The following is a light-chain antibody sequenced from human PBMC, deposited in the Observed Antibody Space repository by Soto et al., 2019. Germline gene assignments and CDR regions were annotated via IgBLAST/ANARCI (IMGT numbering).Light chain of an antibody. J-gene: IGKJ1*01. CDR3: HQYGRSPPWT. V-gene: IGKV3-20*01. CDR2: GAS. Sequence: EIVLTQSPATLSLSPGERATLSCRASQSVSSYLAWYQQKPGQAPRLLIYGASSRATGIPDRFSGSGSGTDFTLTISRLEPEDFAVYYCHQYGRSPPWTFGQGTKVEIK. CDR1: QSVSSY.